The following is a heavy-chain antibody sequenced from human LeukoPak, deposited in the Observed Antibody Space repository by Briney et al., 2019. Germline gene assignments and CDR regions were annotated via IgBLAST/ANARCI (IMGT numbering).Heavy chain of an antibody. CDR2: LYHSGST. CDR3: ARHIYSGTDGDAFDI. CDR1: GGSISSSNYY. D-gene: IGHD1-26*01. J-gene: IGHJ3*02. V-gene: IGHV4-39*01. Sequence: SETLSLTCTVSGGSISSSNYYWGWIRQPPGKGLEWIATLYHSGSTYYNPSLKSRVTISVYTSKNQFSLKLSSVTAADTAVYYCARHIYSGTDGDAFDIWGQGTMATVSS.